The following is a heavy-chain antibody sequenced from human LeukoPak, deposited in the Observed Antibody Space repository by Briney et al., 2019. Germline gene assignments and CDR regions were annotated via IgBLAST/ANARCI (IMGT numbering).Heavy chain of an antibody. V-gene: IGHV3-30*02. J-gene: IGHJ4*02. CDR2: IRYDGSNK. CDR3: ANVGGVKNC. D-gene: IGHD3-16*01. CDR1: GFTFSSYG. Sequence: HPGGSLRLSCAASGFTFSSYGMSWVRQAPGKGLEWVAFIRYDGSNKYYADSVKGRFTISRDNPKNTLYLEMNRLRAEDTAVYYCANVGGVKNCWGQGTLVTVSS.